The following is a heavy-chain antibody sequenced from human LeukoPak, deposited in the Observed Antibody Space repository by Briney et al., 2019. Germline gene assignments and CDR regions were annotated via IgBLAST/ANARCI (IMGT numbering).Heavy chain of an antibody. D-gene: IGHD1-1*01. Sequence: GGSLRLSCTASGFPFIEYSMNWVRQVPGKGLEWIAYIGIDSGNTKYADSVRGRFTISADKTKNSLYLQMNSLRVDDTAVYYCARDHNYAFDNWGQGTLVSVAS. J-gene: IGHJ4*02. V-gene: IGHV3-48*01. CDR3: ARDHNYAFDN. CDR1: GFPFIEYS. CDR2: IGIDSGNT.